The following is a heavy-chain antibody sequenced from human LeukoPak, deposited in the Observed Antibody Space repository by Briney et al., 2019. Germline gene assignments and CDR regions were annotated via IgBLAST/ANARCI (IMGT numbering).Heavy chain of an antibody. CDR3: ARGYISSPVYYMDV. V-gene: IGHV3-21*01. D-gene: IGHD6-13*01. CDR1: GFIFTSYS. CDR2: ISGDTTYM. Sequence: GGSLRLSCAASGFIFTSYSMNWFRQAPGKGLEWVSSISGDTTYMYFADSVKGRFTISRDNAKNSLYLQMNSLRAEDTAVYYCARGYISSPVYYMDVWGKGTTVTVSS. J-gene: IGHJ6*03.